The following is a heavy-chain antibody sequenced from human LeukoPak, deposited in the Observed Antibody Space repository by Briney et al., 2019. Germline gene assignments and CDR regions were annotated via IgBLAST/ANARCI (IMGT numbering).Heavy chain of an antibody. D-gene: IGHD3-9*01. CDR3: AGTDYDILTGYGIDY. V-gene: IGHV3-48*03. Sequence: GGSLRLSCAVSGFVFSSFEMNWVRQAPGKGLEWVSYISGRGGTIYYADSVKGRFTISRDNAKNSLYLQMNSLRDEDTAVYYCAGTDYDILTGYGIDYWGQGTPVTVSS. CDR1: GFVFSSFE. CDR2: ISGRGGTI. J-gene: IGHJ4*02.